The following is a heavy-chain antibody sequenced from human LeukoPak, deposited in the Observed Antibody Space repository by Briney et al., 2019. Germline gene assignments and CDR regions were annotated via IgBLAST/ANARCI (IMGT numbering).Heavy chain of an antibody. CDR3: ARDGGWDYDTSGYYLHAFDI. V-gene: IGHV3-21*01. Sequence: GGSLRLSCAASGFTFSYYNMNWVRQAPGKGLEWVSSISSSSSFISYADSVKGRFTVSRDNAKNSLYLQMNSLRAEDTAVYYCARDGGWDYDTSGYYLHAFDIWGQGTMVTVSS. D-gene: IGHD3-22*01. CDR1: GFTFSYYN. CDR2: ISSSSSFI. J-gene: IGHJ3*02.